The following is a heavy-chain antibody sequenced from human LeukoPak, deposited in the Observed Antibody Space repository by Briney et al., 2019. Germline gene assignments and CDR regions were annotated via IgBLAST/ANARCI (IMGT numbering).Heavy chain of an antibody. J-gene: IGHJ5*02. CDR1: GFTFSSYS. D-gene: IGHD5-24*01. CDR3: ARGGRDGYNRGVDP. CDR2: ISGSSSYI. Sequence: GGSLRLSCAASGFTFSSYSMNWVRQAPGKGLEWVSSISGSSSYIYYADSVKGRFTISRDNAKNSLYLQMNSLRAEDTAVYYCARGGRDGYNRGVDPWGQGTLVTVSS. V-gene: IGHV3-21*01.